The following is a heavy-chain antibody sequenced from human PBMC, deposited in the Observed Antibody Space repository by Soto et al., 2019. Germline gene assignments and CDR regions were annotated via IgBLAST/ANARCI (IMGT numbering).Heavy chain of an antibody. J-gene: IGHJ4*02. V-gene: IGHV3-23*01. CDR1: GFTFSSHA. CDR2: TIDSGGRS. CDR3: AKDKMEQWRVGGYYDY. D-gene: IGHD6-19*01. Sequence: EVQLLESGGGLVQPGGSLRLSCAASGFTFSSHAMSWVRRAPGKGLEWVSSTIDSGGRSYHADSVRGRFTISRDKSKNTLYLQMNSLRADDTAIYYCAKDKMEQWRVGGYYDYWGQGALVTVSS.